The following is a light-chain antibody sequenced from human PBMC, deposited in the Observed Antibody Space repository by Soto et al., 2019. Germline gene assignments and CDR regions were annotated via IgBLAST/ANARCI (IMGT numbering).Light chain of an antibody. J-gene: IGKJ1*01. Sequence: EIVLTQSPATLSSSPGERATHSCRASQSVSSSYLAWYQQKPGQAPRLLIYGASSRATGIPDRFSGSGSGTDFTLAISRLEPEDFAVYYCQQYGSSPRTFGQGTKVDI. CDR2: GAS. CDR3: QQYGSSPRT. CDR1: QSVSSSY. V-gene: IGKV3-20*01.